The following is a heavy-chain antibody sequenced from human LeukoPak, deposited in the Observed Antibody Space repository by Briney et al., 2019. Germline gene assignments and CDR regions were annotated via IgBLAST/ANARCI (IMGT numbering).Heavy chain of an antibody. CDR2: IYYSGST. J-gene: IGHJ4*02. V-gene: IGHV4-39*01. CDR1: GGSISSSSYY. D-gene: IGHD6-13*01. Sequence: SETLSLTCTVSGGSISSSSYYWGWIRQPPGKGLEWIGSIYYSGSTYYNPSLKSRVTISVDTSKNQFSLKLSSVTAADTAVYYRARLGIAAAAYYFDYWGQGTLVTVSS. CDR3: ARLGIAAAAYYFDY.